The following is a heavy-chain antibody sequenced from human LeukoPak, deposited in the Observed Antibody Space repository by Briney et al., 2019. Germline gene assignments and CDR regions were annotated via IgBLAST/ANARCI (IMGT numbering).Heavy chain of an antibody. D-gene: IGHD6-19*01. CDR2: IDISGNT. CDR1: SGSISSGRYY. V-gene: IGHV4-61*02. J-gene: IGHJ2*01. Sequence: PSQTLSLTCTGSSGSISSGRYYWSWIRQPAGKGLEWIGRIDISGNTYYNPSLKSRVTISIDTSRNQFSLKLNSVTAADTAVYYCARDLGEYSSCSYDNDWYFDLWCRGTLVTVSS. CDR3: ARDLGEYSSCSYDNDWYFDL.